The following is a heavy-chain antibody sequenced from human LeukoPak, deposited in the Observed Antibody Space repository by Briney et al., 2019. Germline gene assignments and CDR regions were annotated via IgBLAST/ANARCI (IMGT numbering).Heavy chain of an antibody. D-gene: IGHD3-10*01. V-gene: IGHV4-61*02. Sequence: PSQTLSLTCTVSGGSISSGSYYWSWIRQPAGKGLEWIGRIYTSGSTNYNPSLKSRVTISVDTSKNQFSLKLSSVTAADTAVYYCARDALVRGVSIWSQGTLVTVSS. J-gene: IGHJ4*02. CDR3: ARDALVRGVSI. CDR2: IYTSGST. CDR1: GGSISSGSYY.